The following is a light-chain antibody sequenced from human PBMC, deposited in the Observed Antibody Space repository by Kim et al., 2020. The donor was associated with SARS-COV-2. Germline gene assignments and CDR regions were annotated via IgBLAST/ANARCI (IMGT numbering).Light chain of an antibody. CDR3: QAWDSTTEGV. Sequence: SYELTQPPSVSVSPGQTATIACSGDKLGDKYASWYQQRPGQSPVLVIYQDNKRPSGIPERFSGSNFGNTATLTISGTQAMDEADYYCQAWDSTTEGVFGSGTKVTVL. V-gene: IGLV3-1*01. CDR2: QDN. CDR1: KLGDKY. J-gene: IGLJ1*01.